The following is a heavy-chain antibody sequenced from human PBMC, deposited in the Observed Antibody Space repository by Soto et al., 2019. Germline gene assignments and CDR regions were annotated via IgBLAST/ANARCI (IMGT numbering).Heavy chain of an antibody. V-gene: IGHV4-59*02. CDR1: GASASPGY. J-gene: IGHJ5*02. CDR2: MYFGGSF. Sequence: PSETRSLTLIFFGASASPGYCSWIRQPPGKGLEWSGFMYFGGSFNYNPSLTSRVTISVETSKNQFSMKVTSVTAADTAVYYCARSYYDTTGFAVDPWGQGTLVTVSS. CDR3: ARSYYDTTGFAVDP. D-gene: IGHD3-22*01.